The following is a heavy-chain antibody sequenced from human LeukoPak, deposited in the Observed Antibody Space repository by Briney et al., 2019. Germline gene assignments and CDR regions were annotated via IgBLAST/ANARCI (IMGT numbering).Heavy chain of an antibody. Sequence: SETLSLTCTVSGGSLSSYYWSWIRQPPGKGLEWIGYIYYSGSTNYNPSLKSRVTILIDTSKNQFSLKLSSVTAADTAVYYCARVSGYDWESFYDYWGQGTLVTVSS. V-gene: IGHV4-59*01. J-gene: IGHJ4*02. CDR1: GGSLSSYY. CDR3: ARVSGYDWESFYDY. D-gene: IGHD5-12*01. CDR2: IYYSGST.